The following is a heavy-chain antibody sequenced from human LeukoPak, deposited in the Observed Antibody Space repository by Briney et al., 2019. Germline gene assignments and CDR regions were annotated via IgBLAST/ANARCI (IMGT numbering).Heavy chain of an antibody. J-gene: IGHJ4*02. D-gene: IGHD5-12*01. CDR3: ARVSGYDLFDY. CDR1: GGSISSSSYY. CDR2: IYYSGST. Sequence: SETLSLTFTVSGGSISSSSYYWGWIRQPPGKGLEWIGSIYYSGSTYYNPSLKSRVTISVDTSKNQFSLKLSSVTAADTAVYYCARVSGYDLFDYWGQGTLVTVSS. V-gene: IGHV4-39*07.